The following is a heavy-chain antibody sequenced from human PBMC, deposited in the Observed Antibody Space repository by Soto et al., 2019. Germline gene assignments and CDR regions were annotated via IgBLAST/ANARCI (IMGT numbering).Heavy chain of an antibody. CDR3: ARDFVVVPAATYYYYYGMDV. V-gene: IGHV1-3*01. D-gene: IGHD2-2*01. J-gene: IGHJ6*02. CDR2: INAGNGNT. Sequence: GASVKVSCKASGYTFTSYAMHWVRQAPGQRLEWMGWINAGNGNTKYSQKFQGRVTITRDTSASTAYMELNSLRSDDTAVYYCARDFVVVPAATYYYYYGMDVWGQGTTVTVSS. CDR1: GYTFTSYA.